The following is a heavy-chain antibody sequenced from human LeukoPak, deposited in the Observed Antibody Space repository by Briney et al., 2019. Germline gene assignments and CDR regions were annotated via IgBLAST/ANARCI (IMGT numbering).Heavy chain of an antibody. V-gene: IGHV4-39*01. J-gene: IGHJ3*01. Sequence: SETLSLTCTVSGGPISRSSYYWGWIRQPPGKGLEWIGSIYYSGTTYYNPSLKSRVSISVDTSKNQFSLKLTSVTAADTAVYYCARHWYGGAFDVWGQGSMVTVSS. D-gene: IGHD1-14*01. CDR2: IYYSGTT. CDR1: GGPISRSSYY. CDR3: ARHWYGGAFDV.